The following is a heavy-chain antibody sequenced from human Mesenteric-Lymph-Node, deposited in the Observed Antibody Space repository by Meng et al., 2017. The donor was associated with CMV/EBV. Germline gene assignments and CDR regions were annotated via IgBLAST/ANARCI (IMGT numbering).Heavy chain of an antibody. CDR3: ASIVVTAAGIHYYYGMDV. Sequence: GESLKISCAASGFTFLTYGMSWVRQAPGKGLEWVSAISGSGVSTYYADSVKGRFTISRDNSKHTLYLQMSSLRAEDTAVYYCASIVVTAAGIHYYYGMDVWGQGTTVTVSS. J-gene: IGHJ6*02. CDR1: GFTFLTYG. V-gene: IGHV3-23*01. D-gene: IGHD6-13*01. CDR2: ISGSGVST.